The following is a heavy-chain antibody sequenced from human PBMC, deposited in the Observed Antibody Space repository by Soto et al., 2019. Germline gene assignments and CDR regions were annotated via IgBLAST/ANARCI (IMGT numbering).Heavy chain of an antibody. J-gene: IGHJ4*02. V-gene: IGHV3-30-3*01. D-gene: IGHD2-21*01. CDR3: ARLYCGGECYSRN. Sequence: VAVISYDGSNKYYADSVKGRFTISRDNSKNTLYLQMNSLRAEDTAVYYCARLYCGGECYSRNWGQGTLVTVSS. CDR2: ISYDGSNK.